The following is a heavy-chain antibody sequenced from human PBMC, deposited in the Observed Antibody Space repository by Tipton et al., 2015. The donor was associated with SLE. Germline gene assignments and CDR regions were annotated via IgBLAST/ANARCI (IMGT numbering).Heavy chain of an antibody. D-gene: IGHD3-3*01. CDR1: GGSISSSSYY. Sequence: LRLSCTVPGGSISSSSYYWGWIRQPPGKGLEWIGSIYYSGSTYYNPSLKSRVTISVDTSKNQFSLKLSSVTAADTAVYYCARAGVTIFGVVEVGYYYTDVWGKGTTVTVSS. J-gene: IGHJ6*03. V-gene: IGHV4-39*07. CDR3: ARAGVTIFGVVEVGYYYTDV. CDR2: IYYSGST.